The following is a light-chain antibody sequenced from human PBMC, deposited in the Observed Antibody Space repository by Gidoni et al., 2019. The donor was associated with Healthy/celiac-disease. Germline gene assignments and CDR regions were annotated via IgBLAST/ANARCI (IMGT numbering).Light chain of an antibody. CDR2: GAS. CDR1: QSVSSSY. V-gene: IGKV3-20*01. Sequence: EIVLTQSPGTLYLSPGERATLSCRASQSVSSSYLAWYQQKPGQAPRLLIYGASSRATGIPDRFSGSGSGTDFTLTISRLEPQDFAVFYCQRCGSSPRTFGQGTKVEIK. J-gene: IGKJ1*01. CDR3: QRCGSSPRT.